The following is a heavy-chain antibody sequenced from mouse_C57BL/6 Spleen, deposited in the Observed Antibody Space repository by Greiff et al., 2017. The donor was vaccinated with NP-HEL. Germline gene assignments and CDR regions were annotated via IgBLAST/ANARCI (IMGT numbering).Heavy chain of an antibody. J-gene: IGHJ1*03. CDR3: ARSAGYDGYWYFDV. Sequence: VQLQQSGAELVKPGASVKISCKASGYAFSSYWMNWVKQRPGKGLEWIGQIYPGDGDTNYNGKFKGKATLTADKSSSTAYMQLSSLTSEDSAVYFCARSAGYDGYWYFDVWGTGTTVTVSS. D-gene: IGHD2-2*01. CDR1: GYAFSSYW. V-gene: IGHV1-80*01. CDR2: IYPGDGDT.